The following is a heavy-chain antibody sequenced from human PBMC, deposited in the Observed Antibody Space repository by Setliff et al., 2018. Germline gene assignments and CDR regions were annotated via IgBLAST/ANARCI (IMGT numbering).Heavy chain of an antibody. CDR1: GASITSYY. V-gene: IGHV4-59*08. CDR3: ARHALSFDSAWDV. CDR2: IHNNGRI. Sequence: PSETLSLTCSVSGASITSYYWSWIRQPPGKGLEWIAYIHNNGRIKYNPALKSRVTISLDTSKNRFSLNLNSATAADTAVYYCARHALSFDSAWDVWGKGTTVTVS. D-gene: IGHD3-9*01. J-gene: IGHJ6*03.